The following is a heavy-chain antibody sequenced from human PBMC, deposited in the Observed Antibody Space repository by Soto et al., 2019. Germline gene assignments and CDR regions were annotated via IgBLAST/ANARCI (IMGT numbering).Heavy chain of an antibody. V-gene: IGHV1-18*01. CDR1: GYTFTSYG. D-gene: IGHD5-18*01. CDR2: ISAYNGNT. CDR3: ARDHPSAGYSYGSPYDAFDI. J-gene: IGHJ3*02. Sequence: ASVKVSCKSSGYTFTSYGISWVRQAPGQGLEWMGWISAYNGNTNYAQKLQGRVTMTTDTSTSTAYMELRSLRSDDTAVYYCARDHPSAGYSYGSPYDAFDIWGQGTVVTVS.